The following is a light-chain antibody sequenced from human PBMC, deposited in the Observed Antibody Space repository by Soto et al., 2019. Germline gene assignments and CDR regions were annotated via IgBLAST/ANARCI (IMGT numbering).Light chain of an antibody. Sequence: EIVLTQSPATPSLSPGERATLSCRASQRVSSYLAWYQQKPCQAPRLLIYDASNRATGIPARFSGSGSGTDFPLTISSLEPEDFAVYYCQQRSNWPRFTFGPGTKVDIK. CDR1: QRVSSY. CDR3: QQRSNWPRFT. V-gene: IGKV3-11*01. J-gene: IGKJ3*01. CDR2: DAS.